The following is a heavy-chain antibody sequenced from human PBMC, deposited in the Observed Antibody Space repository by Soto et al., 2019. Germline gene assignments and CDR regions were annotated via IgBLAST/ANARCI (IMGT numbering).Heavy chain of an antibody. D-gene: IGHD6-6*01. CDR1: GGSISSGDYY. J-gene: IGHJ6*02. Sequence: SETLSLTCTVSGGSISSGDYYWCWIRQPPGKGLEWIGYIYYSGSTYYNPSLKSRVTISVDTSKNQFSLKLSSVTAADTAVYYCARDASSSLPYYYYGMDVWGQGTTVTVTS. CDR2: IYYSGST. CDR3: ARDASSSLPYYYYGMDV. V-gene: IGHV4-30-4*01.